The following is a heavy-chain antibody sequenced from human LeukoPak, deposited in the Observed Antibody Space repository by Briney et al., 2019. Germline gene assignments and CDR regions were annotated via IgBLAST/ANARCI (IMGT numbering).Heavy chain of an antibody. V-gene: IGHV1-8*01. D-gene: IGHD2-8*01. CDR1: GYTFTSYD. CDR3: ARGPPHIVLMVYARSLSWFDP. Sequence: GASVKVFCKASGYTFTSYDINWVRQATGQGLEWMGWMNPNSGNTGYAQKFQGRVTMTRNTSISTAYMELSSLRSEDTAVYYCARGPPHIVLMVYARSLSWFDPWGQGTLVTVSS. J-gene: IGHJ5*02. CDR2: MNPNSGNT.